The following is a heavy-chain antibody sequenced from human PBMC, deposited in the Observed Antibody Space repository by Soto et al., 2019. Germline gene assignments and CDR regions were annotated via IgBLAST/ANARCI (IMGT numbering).Heavy chain of an antibody. CDR3: ARDTRDILLMVYDTKAHWFET. CDR1: GFTFTSYS. J-gene: IGHJ5*02. V-gene: IGHV3-21*01. Sequence: PRASXRLSCAASGFTFTSYSRNWFRHAPGKGLEFVSSISSSSSYIYYAESVKGRFTISRDNAKNSLYLQMNSLRAEDTAVYYCARDTRDILLMVYDTKAHWFETRGQGTLV. D-gene: IGHD2-8*01. CDR2: ISSSSSYI.